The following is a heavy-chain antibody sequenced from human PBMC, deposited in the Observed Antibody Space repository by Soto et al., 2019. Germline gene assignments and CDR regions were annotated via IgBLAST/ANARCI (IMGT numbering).Heavy chain of an antibody. Sequence: GASVKVSCKASGYTFSTYAMHWVRQAPGQSLEWMGWVNGGTGQTKYSQKLQGRATMTTDTSTSTAYMELRSLRSDDTAVYYCASTIIGCSSTSCYTAYYYGMDVWGQGTTVTVSS. J-gene: IGHJ6*02. CDR2: VNGGTGQT. V-gene: IGHV1-3*01. CDR1: GYTFSTYA. CDR3: ASTIIGCSSTSCYTAYYYGMDV. D-gene: IGHD2-2*02.